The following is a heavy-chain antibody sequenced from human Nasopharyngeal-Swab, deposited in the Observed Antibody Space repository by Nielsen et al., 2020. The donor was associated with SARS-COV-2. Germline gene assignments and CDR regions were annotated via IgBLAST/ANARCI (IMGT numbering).Heavy chain of an antibody. V-gene: IGHV3-49*02. CDR2: IRSKAYGGTT. Sequence: WIRQPPGKGLEWVGFIRSKAYGGTTEYAASVKGRFTISRDDSKSIAYLQMNSLKTEDTAVYYCTRLRYDFWSGWGAADAFDIWGQGTMVTVSS. J-gene: IGHJ3*02. D-gene: IGHD3-3*01. CDR3: TRLRYDFWSGWGAADAFDI.